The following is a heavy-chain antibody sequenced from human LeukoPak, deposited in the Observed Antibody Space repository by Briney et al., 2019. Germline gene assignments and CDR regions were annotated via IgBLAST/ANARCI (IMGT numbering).Heavy chain of an antibody. D-gene: IGHD6-13*01. CDR1: GGSISSSNYY. J-gene: IGHJ5*02. V-gene: IGHV4-39*07. CDR2: IFNSGST. CDR3: ARRDGPYSIAAPTQFWFDP. Sequence: SETLSLTCTVSGGSISSSNYYWGWIRQPPGKGLEWIGYIFNSGSTYYNPSLKSRVTILVDTSKNQFSLKLSSVTAADTAVYYCARRDGPYSIAAPTQFWFDPWGQGTLVTVSS.